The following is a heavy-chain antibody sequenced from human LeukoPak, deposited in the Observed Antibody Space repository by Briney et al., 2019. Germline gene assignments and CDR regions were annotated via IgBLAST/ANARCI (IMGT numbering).Heavy chain of an antibody. CDR2: ISISGTTI. Sequence: PGGSLRLSCVASGFTFSSYEFNWVRQAPGKGLDWVAFISISGTTIYYTDSVKGRFIISRDNSKNSLYLQMNSLRAEDTALYYCARGSIPPDYWGQGTLVTVSS. CDR1: GFTFSSYE. J-gene: IGHJ4*02. D-gene: IGHD2-21*01. CDR3: ARGSIPPDY. V-gene: IGHV3-48*03.